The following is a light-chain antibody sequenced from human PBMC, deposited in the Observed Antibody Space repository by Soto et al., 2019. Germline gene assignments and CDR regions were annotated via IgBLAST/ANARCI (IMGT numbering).Light chain of an antibody. CDR3: QQYGSSPPDT. CDR2: GAS. Sequence: EIVLTQSPGTPSLSPGERATLSCRASQSVSSSYLAWYQQKPGQAPRLLIYGASSRATGIPDRFSGSGSGTDFTLTISRLEPEDCAVYYCQQYGSSPPDTFGQGTRLESK. V-gene: IGKV3-20*01. CDR1: QSVSSSY. J-gene: IGKJ5*01.